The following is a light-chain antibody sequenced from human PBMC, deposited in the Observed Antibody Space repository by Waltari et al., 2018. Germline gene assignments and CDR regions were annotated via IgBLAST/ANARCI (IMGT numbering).Light chain of an antibody. CDR2: FGS. Sequence: DIQMTQSPSSLSASVGDRVTITCRASQSISVFLNWYQQKPGKAPKLLIYFGSTRASGVPDRFSGSGSGTDFTLNISRVEAEDVGVYYCMQPLQTPFTFGGGTKVEIK. CDR1: QSISVF. CDR3: MQPLQTPFT. J-gene: IGKJ4*01. V-gene: IGKV1-39*01.